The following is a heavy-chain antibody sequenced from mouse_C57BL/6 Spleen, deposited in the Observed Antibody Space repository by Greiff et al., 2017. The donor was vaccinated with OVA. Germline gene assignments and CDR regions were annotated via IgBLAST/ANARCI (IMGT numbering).Heavy chain of an antibody. CDR3: ARHAMDY. CDR2: IDPSDSYT. CDR1: GYTFTRYW. J-gene: IGHJ4*01. Sequence: VQLQQPGAELVMPGASVKLSCKASGYTFTRYWMHWVKQRPGQGLEWIGEIDPSDSYTNYNQKFKGKSTLTVDKSSSTAYMQLSSLTAEDSAVYYCARHAMDYWGQGTSVTVSA. V-gene: IGHV1-69*01.